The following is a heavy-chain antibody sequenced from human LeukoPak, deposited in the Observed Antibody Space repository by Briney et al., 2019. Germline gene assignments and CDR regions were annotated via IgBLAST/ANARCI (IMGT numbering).Heavy chain of an antibody. CDR2: ISPSGGST. Sequence: ASVKVSCKASGYSFTRNYMHWVPHAPGQGLEWMGMISPSGGSTTFAQSFQGRIALTGDTSTSTVYMELSSLKSDDTAVYYCARGGPSGSLNYFDYWGQGTLATVSS. D-gene: IGHD2-15*01. CDR1: GYSFTRNY. CDR3: ARGGPSGSLNYFDY. J-gene: IGHJ4*02. V-gene: IGHV1-46*01.